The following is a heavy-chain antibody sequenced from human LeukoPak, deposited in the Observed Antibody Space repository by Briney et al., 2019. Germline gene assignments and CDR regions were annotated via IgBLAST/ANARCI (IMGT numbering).Heavy chain of an antibody. Sequence: GGSLRLSCAASGFTFSSYAMSWVRQAPGKGLEWVSAISGSGGSTYYADSVKGRFTISRDNSKNTLYLQMNSLRAEDTAVYYCAKASDRAAAGTGYFDYWGQGTLVTVSS. CDR3: AKASDRAAAGTGYFDY. J-gene: IGHJ4*02. V-gene: IGHV3-23*01. D-gene: IGHD6-13*01. CDR2: ISGSGGST. CDR1: GFTFSSYA.